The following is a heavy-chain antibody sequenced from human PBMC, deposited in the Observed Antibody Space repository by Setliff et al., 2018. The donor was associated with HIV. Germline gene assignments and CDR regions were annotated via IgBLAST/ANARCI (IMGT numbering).Heavy chain of an antibody. D-gene: IGHD3-22*01. Sequence: PSETLSLTCAVYGTSFSDYYWTWIRQPPGKGLEWIGEVNHSGTTNYNTSLKSRVTISGDTSKKQFSLKLSSVTAADTAVYYCARCDYYDSSGLDYWGQGTLVTVSS. CDR3: ARCDYYDSSGLDY. CDR2: VNHSGTT. CDR1: GTSFSDYY. V-gene: IGHV4-34*01. J-gene: IGHJ4*02.